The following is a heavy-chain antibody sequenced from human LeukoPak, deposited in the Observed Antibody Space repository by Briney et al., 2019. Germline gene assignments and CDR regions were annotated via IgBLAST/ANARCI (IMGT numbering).Heavy chain of an antibody. V-gene: IGHV1-24*01. J-gene: IGHJ4*02. Sequence: ASVKVSCRVSGDTLTEISIHWVRQTPGKGLEWMGGLHPEDREVIYAQKFQGRVTMTEDSSTDTAYMDLRGLRSEDTAVYYCATAGQLVWGQGTLVTVSS. CDR3: ATAGQLV. CDR2: LHPEDREV. CDR1: GDTLTEIS. D-gene: IGHD6-6*01.